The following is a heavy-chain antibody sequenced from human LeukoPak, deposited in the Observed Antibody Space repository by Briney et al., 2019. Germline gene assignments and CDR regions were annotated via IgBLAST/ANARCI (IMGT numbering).Heavy chain of an antibody. CDR3: VRLDYGDYEFDY. V-gene: IGHV4-59*12. D-gene: IGHD4-17*01. CDR1: DGSINSYY. J-gene: IGHJ4*02. Sequence: PSETLSLTCSVSDGSINSYYWNWIRRPPGKGLEWIGYIYYNGNTNYSPSLKSQVTMSVDTSKNLFSLKVSSVTAADTAVYYCVRLDYGDYEFDYWGQGTLVTVSS. CDR2: IYYNGNT.